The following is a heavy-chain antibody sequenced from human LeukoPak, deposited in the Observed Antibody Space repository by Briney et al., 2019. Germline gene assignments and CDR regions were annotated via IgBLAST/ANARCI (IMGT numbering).Heavy chain of an antibody. J-gene: IGHJ4*02. CDR3: ARGPGALDY. D-gene: IGHD2-2*01. V-gene: IGHV3-30*03. Sequence: GGSLSLSCAASGFAFSRYGMHWVRQAPGKGLEGVALISHDGTNKNHADSVKGRFTISRGNSNNTLYLQMSSLRAEDTAVYYCARGPGALDYWGQGTLVTVSS. CDR1: GFAFSRYG. CDR2: ISHDGTNK.